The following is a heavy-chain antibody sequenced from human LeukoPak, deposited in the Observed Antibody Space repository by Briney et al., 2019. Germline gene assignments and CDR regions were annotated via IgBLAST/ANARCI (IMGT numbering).Heavy chain of an antibody. CDR1: GFTFSSYG. D-gene: IGHD6-19*01. CDR3: AKGARDSSGFTDV. V-gene: IGHV3-30*02. CDR2: IRYDGSNK. J-gene: IGHJ6*04. Sequence: GGSLRLSCAASGFTFSSYGMHWVRQAPGKGLEWVAFIRYDGSNKYYADSVKGRFTISRDNSKNTLYLQMNSLRAEDTAVYYCAKGARDSSGFTDVWGKGTTVTVSS.